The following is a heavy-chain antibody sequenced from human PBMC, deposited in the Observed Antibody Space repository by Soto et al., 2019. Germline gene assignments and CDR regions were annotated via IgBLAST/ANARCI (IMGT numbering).Heavy chain of an antibody. J-gene: IGHJ4*02. CDR1: GGSISSYY. D-gene: IGHD1-1*01. CDR2: IYTSGST. Sequence: PSEALSVTCTVSGGSISSYYWSWIRQPAGKGLEWIGRIYTSGSTNYNPSLKSRVTMSVDTSKNQFSLKLSSVTAADTAVYYCARDDATGQQDYWGQGTLVTVSS. V-gene: IGHV4-4*07. CDR3: ARDDATGQQDY.